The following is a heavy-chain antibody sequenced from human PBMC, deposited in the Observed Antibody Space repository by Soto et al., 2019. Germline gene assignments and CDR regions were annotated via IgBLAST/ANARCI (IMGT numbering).Heavy chain of an antibody. CDR3: ASGAGSAIFDY. CDR2: IYSGGST. CDR1: GFTVSHNY. V-gene: IGHV3-66*01. D-gene: IGHD6-19*01. J-gene: IGHJ4*02. Sequence: GGSLRLSCAASGFTVSHNYMTWVRQAPGKGLEWVSVIYSGGSTYSADSVKGRFTISRDNSKNMVYLQMKSLRVEDTAVYYCASGAGSAIFDYWGQGTLVTVSS.